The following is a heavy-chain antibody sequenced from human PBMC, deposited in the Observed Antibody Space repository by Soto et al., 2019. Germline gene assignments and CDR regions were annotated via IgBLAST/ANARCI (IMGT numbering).Heavy chain of an antibody. Sequence: EVDLVESGGGLAQPGRSLRLSCVASGFTFDDHCMHWVRQIPGRGLEWVSGISWNSGSIGYAESVKGRFTIFRDNAKNSLYLEMNSLRQEDTALYYCVRDTSSGWHLKDHWGQGVQVSVSS. CDR1: GFTFDDHC. J-gene: IGHJ4*02. CDR3: VRDTSSGWHLKDH. CDR2: ISWNSGSI. D-gene: IGHD3-9*01. V-gene: IGHV3-9*01.